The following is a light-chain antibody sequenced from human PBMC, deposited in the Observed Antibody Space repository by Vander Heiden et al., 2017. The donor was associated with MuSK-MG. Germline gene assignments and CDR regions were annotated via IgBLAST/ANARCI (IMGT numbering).Light chain of an antibody. J-gene: IGKJ2*01. V-gene: IGKV3-11*01. CDR2: DAS. CDR1: QSVSSY. CDR3: QQRSDRSPYT. Sequence: EILLTQSPATLSLSPGERATLSCRASQSVSSYLAAYQQKPGHAPRLLIYDASNSATGSPARRSSSGSGTAVSPIISSLEAEDYAVEYCQQRSDRSPYTFGQGTRLEIK.